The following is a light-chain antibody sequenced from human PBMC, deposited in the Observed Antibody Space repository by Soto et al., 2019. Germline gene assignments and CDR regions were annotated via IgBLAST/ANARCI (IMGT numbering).Light chain of an antibody. CDR1: QSVSSSY. CDR3: QQYGSSSWT. J-gene: IGKJ1*01. V-gene: IGKV3-20*01. CDR2: GAS. Sequence: EIVLTQSPGTLSLSPGERATLSCRASQSVSSSYLVWYQQKSGQAPRLLIYGASNRATGIPDRFSGSGSGTDFTLTISRLEPEDFAVYYCQQYGSSSWTFGQGTKVEIK.